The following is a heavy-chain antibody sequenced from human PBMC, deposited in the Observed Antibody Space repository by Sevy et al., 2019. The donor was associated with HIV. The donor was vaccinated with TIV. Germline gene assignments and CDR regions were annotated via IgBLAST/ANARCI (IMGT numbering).Heavy chain of an antibody. J-gene: IGHJ4*02. Sequence: SENLSLSCTVSGGSISSSSYYWGWIRQPPGKELEWIGSIYYSGSTYYNPSLKSRVTISVDTSKNQFSLKLSSVTAADTAVYYCARHNCSSTSCYRVGEFDYWGQGTLVTVSS. V-gene: IGHV4-39*01. D-gene: IGHD2-2*02. CDR1: GGSISSSSYY. CDR3: ARHNCSSTSCYRVGEFDY. CDR2: IYYSGST.